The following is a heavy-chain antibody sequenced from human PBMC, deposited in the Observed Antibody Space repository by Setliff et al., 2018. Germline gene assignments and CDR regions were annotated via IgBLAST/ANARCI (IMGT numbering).Heavy chain of an antibody. CDR2: ISSSSSTI. D-gene: IGHD6-19*01. Sequence: GGSLRLSCAASGFTFINYAMNWVRQAPGKGLEWVSYISSSSSTIYYADSVKGRFTISRDNAKNSLYLQMNSLRAEDAAVYYCATSDWYAAFDHWGQGTLVTVSS. CDR3: ATSDWYAAFDH. V-gene: IGHV3-48*01. J-gene: IGHJ4*02. CDR1: GFTFINYA.